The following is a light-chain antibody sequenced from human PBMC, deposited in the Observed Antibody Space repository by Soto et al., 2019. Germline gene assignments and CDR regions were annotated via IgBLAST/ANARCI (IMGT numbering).Light chain of an antibody. CDR1: QSVSNSY. J-gene: IGKJ1*01. V-gene: IGKV3D-15*01. CDR3: QQYNNWPWT. Sequence: EIVLTQSPGTLSLSPGERATLSCRASQSVSNSYLAWYQQKPGQAPRLLIYGAFNRAAGIPARFSGSGSGTDFTLTISSLQSEDFAVYYCQQYNNWPWTFGQGTKVDI. CDR2: GAF.